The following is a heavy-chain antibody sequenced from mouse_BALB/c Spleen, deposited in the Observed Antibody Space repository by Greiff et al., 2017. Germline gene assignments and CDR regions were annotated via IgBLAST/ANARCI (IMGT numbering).Heavy chain of an antibody. CDR1: GFNIKDTY. V-gene: IGHV14-3*02. Sequence: EVKLVESGAELVKPGASVKLSCTASGFNIKDTYMHWVKQRPEQGLEWIGRIDPANGNTKYDPKFQGKATITADTSSNTAYLQLSSLTSEDTAFYYCARSSTMITTAAYWGQGTLVTVSA. CDR3: ARSSTMITTAAY. D-gene: IGHD2-4*01. CDR2: IDPANGNT. J-gene: IGHJ3*01.